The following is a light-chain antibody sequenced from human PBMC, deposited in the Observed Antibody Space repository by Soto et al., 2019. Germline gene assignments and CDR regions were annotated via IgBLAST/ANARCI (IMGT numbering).Light chain of an antibody. J-gene: IGLJ2*01. CDR3: SSYTSGRTLVL. CDR1: SSDVGGYNY. Sequence: QSALTQPASVSGSPGQSITISCTGTSSDVGGYNYVSWYQQHPGEAPKLMIYEVSNRPSGVSDRLSGSKSDNTASLTISGLRAEDEPDYDCSSYTSGRTLVLFGGGTKVTFL. CDR2: EVS. V-gene: IGLV2-14*01.